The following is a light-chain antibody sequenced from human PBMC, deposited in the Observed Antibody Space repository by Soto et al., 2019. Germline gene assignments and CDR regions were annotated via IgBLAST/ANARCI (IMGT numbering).Light chain of an antibody. V-gene: IGLV2-14*03. CDR3: TSYTTSFTYV. J-gene: IGLJ1*01. Sequence: QSALTQPASVSGSPGQSITISCTGTSSDVDGYNFVSWYQHHPGKAPKLIIYDVSNRPSGVSSRFSGFKSGNTAYLTVSGLQAEDEADYYCTSYTTSFTYVFGTGTKVTVL. CDR2: DVS. CDR1: SSDVDGYNF.